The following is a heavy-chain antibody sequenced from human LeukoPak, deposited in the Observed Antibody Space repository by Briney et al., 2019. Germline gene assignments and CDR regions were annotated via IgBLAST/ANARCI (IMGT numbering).Heavy chain of an antibody. Sequence: GGSLRLSCAASGFSFSNYDMHWVRQAPGKGLEWVAFIRYDGSNKYYADSVKGRFTISRDNSKNTPYLQMNSLRAEDTAVYYCAKDFWSSSNYFDYWGQGTLVTVSS. J-gene: IGHJ4*02. CDR1: GFSFSNYD. CDR3: AKDFWSSSNYFDY. V-gene: IGHV3-30*02. D-gene: IGHD6-6*01. CDR2: IRYDGSNK.